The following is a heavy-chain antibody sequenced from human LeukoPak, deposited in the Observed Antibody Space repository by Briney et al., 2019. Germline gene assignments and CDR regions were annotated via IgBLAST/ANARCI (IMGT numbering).Heavy chain of an antibody. CDR1: GFTFSSYS. V-gene: IGHV3-21*01. CDR2: ITGSSSYI. CDR3: ARGYSNYYSDY. Sequence: NPGGSLRLSCAASGFTFSSYSMHWVRQAPGKGLEWVSSITGSSSYIYYADSVKGRFTISRDNANNSLYLQMNSLRADDTAVYYCARGYSNYYSDYWGQGTLVTVSS. D-gene: IGHD4-11*01. J-gene: IGHJ4*02.